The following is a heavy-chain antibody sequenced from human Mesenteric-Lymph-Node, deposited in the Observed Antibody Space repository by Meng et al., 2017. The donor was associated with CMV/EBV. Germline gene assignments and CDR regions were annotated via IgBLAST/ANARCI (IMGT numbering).Heavy chain of an antibody. CDR2: INHRGTT. D-gene: IGHD6-6*01. CDR3: AATGGRLVRFDL. Sequence: LTCGVSGESFSAYYWAWIRQPPGKGLEWIGEINHRGTTNYNPSLKSRVPISLDTSKNHFSLKLTSVTAADTALYYCAATGGRLVRFDLWGPGTLVTVSS. J-gene: IGHJ4*02. CDR1: GESFSAYY. V-gene: IGHV4-34*01.